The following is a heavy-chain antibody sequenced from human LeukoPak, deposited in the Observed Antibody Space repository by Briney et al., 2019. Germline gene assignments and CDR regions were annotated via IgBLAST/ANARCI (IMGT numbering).Heavy chain of an antibody. CDR2: ISSSGTTI. Sequence: GGSLRLSCAASGFTFSDYYMSWIRQAPGKGLEWLSYISSSGTTIYYTDSVKGQFTISRDNAKNSLYLQMNSLRAEDTAVYYCARGIRQYAKSYFDYWGQGTLVTVSS. V-gene: IGHV3-11*01. D-gene: IGHD4-11*01. J-gene: IGHJ4*02. CDR3: ARGIRQYAKSYFDY. CDR1: GFTFSDYY.